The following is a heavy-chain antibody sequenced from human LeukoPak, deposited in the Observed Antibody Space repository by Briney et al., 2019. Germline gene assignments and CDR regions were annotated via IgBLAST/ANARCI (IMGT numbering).Heavy chain of an antibody. V-gene: IGHV4-39*01. Sequence: ETLSLTCIVSGGSVTSTTYYWGWIRQPPGGGLEWIAIVYYTGRNYSHPSLKSRATMSVDTSKNQFYLTMTSVTAADTAVYYCARLRKGRYFDYIFDYWGQGTLATVSS. J-gene: IGHJ4*02. CDR3: ARLRKGRYFDYIFDY. D-gene: IGHD3-9*01. CDR1: GGSVTSTTYY. CDR2: VYYTGRN.